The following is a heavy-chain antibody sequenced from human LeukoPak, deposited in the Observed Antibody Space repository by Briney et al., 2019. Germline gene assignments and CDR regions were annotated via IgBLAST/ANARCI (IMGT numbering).Heavy chain of an antibody. CDR2: IYYSGST. J-gene: IGHJ5*02. CDR3: ARSDRNYDNWFDP. V-gene: IGHV4-30-4*01. D-gene: IGHD3-16*01. CDR1: GGSISSGDYY. Sequence: SETLSLTCTVSGGSISSGDYYWRWIRQPPGKGLEWIEYIYYSGSTYYNPSLKSRVTISVDTSKNQFSLKLSSVTAADTAVFYCARSDRNYDNWFDPWGQGTLVTVSS.